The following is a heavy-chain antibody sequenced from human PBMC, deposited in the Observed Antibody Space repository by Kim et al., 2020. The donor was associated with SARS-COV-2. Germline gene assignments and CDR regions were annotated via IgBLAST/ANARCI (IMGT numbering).Heavy chain of an antibody. J-gene: IGHJ6*03. Sequence: KYEENFQGRVTLTTDKSTSPAYMELRSLRPADTAVYYCARMDYFYYYYMDVWGKGTTVTVSS. CDR3: ARMDYFYYYYMDV. V-gene: IGHV1-18*01.